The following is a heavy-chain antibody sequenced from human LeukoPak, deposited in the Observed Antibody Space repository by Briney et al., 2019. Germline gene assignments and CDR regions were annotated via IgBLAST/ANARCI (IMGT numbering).Heavy chain of an antibody. CDR2: INPNSGNT. CDR3: ARGLSMGAKVPPLVGDY. V-gene: IGHV1-8*01. Sequence: ASVKVSCKASGYRFTSYDLNWVRQATGQGLEWMGWINPNSGNTGYAQKFQGRVTITRNTSISTAYMELSSLRAEDTALYYCARGLSMGAKVPPLVGDYWGQGTLVTVSS. J-gene: IGHJ4*02. CDR1: GYRFTSYD. D-gene: IGHD1-26*01.